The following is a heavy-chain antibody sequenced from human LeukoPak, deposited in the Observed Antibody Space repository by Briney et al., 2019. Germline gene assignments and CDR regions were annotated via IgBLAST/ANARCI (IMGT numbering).Heavy chain of an antibody. Sequence: SSQTLSLTCAVDGRSFSVYYWSWISQPPGKGMEWNGEINHSGSTNYNPTLKGRATRSGDTSKNQFSLKLSSVTAAETAVYYCARKALWFGELSRWFDPWGQGTLVTVSS. CDR2: INHSGST. D-gene: IGHD3-10*01. J-gene: IGHJ5*02. V-gene: IGHV4-34*01. CDR1: GRSFSVYY. CDR3: ARKALWFGELSRWFDP.